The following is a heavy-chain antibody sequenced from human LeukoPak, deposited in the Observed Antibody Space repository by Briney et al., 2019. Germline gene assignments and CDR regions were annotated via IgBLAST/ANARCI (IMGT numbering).Heavy chain of an antibody. Sequence: SETLSLTCTVFGGSISNYYWSWIRQPPGKGLEWIGYIYYSGSTNYNPSLKSRVTISVDTSKNQFFLKLSSVTAADTAVYYCARRPTYYYDSSGYWAAFDIWGQGTMVTVSS. CDR1: GGSISNYY. D-gene: IGHD3-22*01. CDR3: ARRPTYYYDSSGYWAAFDI. CDR2: IYYSGST. V-gene: IGHV4-59*01. J-gene: IGHJ3*02.